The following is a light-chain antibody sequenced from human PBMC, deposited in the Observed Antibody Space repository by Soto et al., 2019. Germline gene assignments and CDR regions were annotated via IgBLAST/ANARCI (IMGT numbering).Light chain of an antibody. V-gene: IGLV2-18*02. CDR3: SSFTTSTTYV. J-gene: IGLJ1*01. Sequence: QSVLTQPPSVSRSPGQSVAVSCTGTSSDVGGYDRVSWYQQPPGTAPKLIIYEVNNRPSGVPDRFSGSKSGNTASLTISGLQAEDEADYYCSSFTTSTTYVFGTRTKSPS. CDR1: SSDVGGYDR. CDR2: EVN.